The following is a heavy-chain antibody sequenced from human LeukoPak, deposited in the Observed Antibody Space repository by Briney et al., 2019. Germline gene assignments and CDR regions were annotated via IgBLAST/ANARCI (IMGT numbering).Heavy chain of an antibody. J-gene: IGHJ4*02. D-gene: IGHD3-10*01. CDR3: AKGSKWFGELDY. CDR1: GFIFSNFP. V-gene: IGHV3-30-3*01. Sequence: GGSLRLSCEASGFIFSNFPLHWVRQTPDKGLECVALLSSDGNTKYYTGSVRGRFTVSRDNSKNTVYLQMNSLRVEDTAVYYCAKGSKWFGELDYWGQGTLVTVSS. CDR2: LSSDGNTK.